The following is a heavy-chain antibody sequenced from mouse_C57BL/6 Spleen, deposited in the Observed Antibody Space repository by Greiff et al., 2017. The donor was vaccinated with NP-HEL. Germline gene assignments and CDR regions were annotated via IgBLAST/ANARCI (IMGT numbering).Heavy chain of an antibody. CDR2: ITSDGGST. V-gene: IGHV5-2*01. CDR1: EYEFPSHD. D-gene: IGHD2-4*01. J-gene: IGHJ1*03. Sequence: EVKLVESGGGLVQPGESLKLSCESNEYEFPSHDMSWVRKTPEKRLELVAAITSDGGSTYYPDTIERRFIISRDNTKKTLYLQMSSLRSEYTALYYCARRVGLRSYWYFDVWGTGTTVTVSS. CDR3: ARRVGLRSYWYFDV.